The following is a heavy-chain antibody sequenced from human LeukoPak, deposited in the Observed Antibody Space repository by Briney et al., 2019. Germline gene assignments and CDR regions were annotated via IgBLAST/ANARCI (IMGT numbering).Heavy chain of an antibody. V-gene: IGHV4-39*01. CDR3: TRYDPAATGGWFDP. CDR2: VHYNGNT. CDR1: GGSISSSNYY. J-gene: IGHJ5*02. Sequence: SETLSLTCTVSGGSISSSNYYWGWIRQPPGKGLEWIGIVHYNGNTYYNPSLKSRVTISVDTSKSQFSLELSSAAAADTAVYYCTRYDPAATGGWFDPWAREPWSPSPQ. D-gene: IGHD2-15*01.